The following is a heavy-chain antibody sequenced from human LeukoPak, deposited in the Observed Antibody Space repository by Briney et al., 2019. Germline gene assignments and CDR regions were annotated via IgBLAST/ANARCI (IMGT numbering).Heavy chain of an antibody. D-gene: IGHD6-6*01. CDR3: ARVDQGKQLGQDY. V-gene: IGHV3-30*11. CDR2: ILYEGSNK. Sequence: RGCLRLSCAPSRFSLSSSATRWVRLAPGRGLGWVAVILYEGSNKYYADSVKGRFTISRDRANNTLYLQLNSLRAEDTAVYYCARVDQGKQLGQDYWGQGTLVTVSS. CDR1: RFSLSSSA. J-gene: IGHJ4*02.